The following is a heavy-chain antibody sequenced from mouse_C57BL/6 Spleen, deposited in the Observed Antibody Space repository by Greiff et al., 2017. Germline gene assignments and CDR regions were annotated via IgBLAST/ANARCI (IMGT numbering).Heavy chain of an antibody. V-gene: IGHV1-39*01. CDR1: GYSFTDY. J-gene: IGHJ4*01. CDR2: INPNYGTT. Sequence: VQLQQSGPELVKPGASVKISCKASGYSFTDYMNWVKQSNGKSLEWIGVINPNYGTTSYNQTFKGKATLTVDQSSSTAYMQLTSLTSEDSAVYYCARNKGFTTGQGAMDYWGQGTSVTVSS. CDR3: ARNKGFTTGQGAMDY. D-gene: IGHD1-1*01.